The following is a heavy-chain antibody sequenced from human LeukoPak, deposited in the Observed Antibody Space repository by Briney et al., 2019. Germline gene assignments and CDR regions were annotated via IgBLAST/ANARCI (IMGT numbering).Heavy chain of an antibody. Sequence: RPGGSLRLSVEASGFNFNDYGMTWVRKAPGRGLKWVSGVNWSGSTPDYADSVKGLCTISRGSATNSPYLQVHNRRADDTVFYNCTRAHNYDGRDYYYAFSDYWGQGTLVTVSS. V-gene: IGHV3-20*02. CDR2: VNWSGSTP. CDR3: TRAHNYDGRDYYYAFSDY. J-gene: IGHJ4*02. CDR1: GFNFNDYG. D-gene: IGHD3-22*01.